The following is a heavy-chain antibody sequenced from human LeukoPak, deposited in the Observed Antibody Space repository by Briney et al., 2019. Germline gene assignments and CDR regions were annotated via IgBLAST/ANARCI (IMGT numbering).Heavy chain of an antibody. J-gene: IGHJ4*02. D-gene: IGHD6-13*01. Sequence: ASVKVSCKASGYTFTSYGISWVRQAPGQGLEWMGWISAYNGNTNYAQKLQGRVAMTTDTSTSTAYMELRSLRSDDTAVYYCARVPQRTAADPRRGGYYFDYWGQGTLVTVSS. V-gene: IGHV1-18*01. CDR3: ARVPQRTAADPRRGGYYFDY. CDR2: ISAYNGNT. CDR1: GYTFTSYG.